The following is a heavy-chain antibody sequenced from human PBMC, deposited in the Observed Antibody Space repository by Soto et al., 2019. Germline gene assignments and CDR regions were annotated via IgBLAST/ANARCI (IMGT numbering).Heavy chain of an antibody. D-gene: IGHD2-15*01. CDR1: GYTFTDYD. V-gene: IGHV1-8*01. CDR2: MNPNRGET. CDR3: ARVAVAARPRWYNWFDP. J-gene: IGHJ5*02. Sequence: QEQLVQSGAEVKKPGASVKVSCKTSGYTFTDYDINWVRQATGQGLEWIGWMNPNRGETGYAQKFQGRVTITRSASLSTAYLVLSSLRSEDTAVYYCARVAVAARPRWYNWFDPWGQGTLVTVSS.